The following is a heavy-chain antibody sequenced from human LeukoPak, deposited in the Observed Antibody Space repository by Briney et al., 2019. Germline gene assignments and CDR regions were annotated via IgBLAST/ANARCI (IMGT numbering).Heavy chain of an antibody. J-gene: IGHJ6*02. Sequence: GGSLRLSCAASGFSVRDYYMSWVRQAPGKGLEWVSVIYVGDTTSYADSVKGRFTVSRDNSKNTLYLQMNSLRAEDTALYYCAKDTQQDFWSGYWYYYYGMGVWGQGTTVTVSS. CDR1: GFSVRDYY. CDR3: AKDTQQDFWSGYWYYYYGMGV. D-gene: IGHD3-3*01. CDR2: IYVGDTT. V-gene: IGHV3-53*05.